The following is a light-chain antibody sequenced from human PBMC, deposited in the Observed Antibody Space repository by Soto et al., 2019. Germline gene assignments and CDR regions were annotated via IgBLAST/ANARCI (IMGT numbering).Light chain of an antibody. CDR2: YDD. Sequence: QSVLTQPPSVSEAPRQRFTISCSGSSSNIGNNAVNWYQQLPGKAPKLLIYYDDLVPSGVSDRFSGSKSGTSASLAISGLQSEDEADYYCATWDDSLNGLVFGTGTKVTVL. V-gene: IGLV1-36*01. CDR1: SSNIGNNA. CDR3: ATWDDSLNGLV. J-gene: IGLJ1*01.